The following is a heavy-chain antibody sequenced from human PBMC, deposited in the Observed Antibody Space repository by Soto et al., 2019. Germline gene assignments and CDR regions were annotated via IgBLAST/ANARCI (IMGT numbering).Heavy chain of an antibody. Sequence: QMQCDRCTVAWGNISSVGDYWSRNRKQPGKGLKRIGYIYYSGSTYYNPSLKSRVTISVDTSKNQFSLKLSSVTASDTVVYYCTRGQRGATSSGMGVWAQRTTLTVSS. CDR3: TRGQRGATSSGMGV. V-gene: IGHV4-31*03. CDR2: IYYSGST. J-gene: IGHJ6*02. CDR1: WGNISSVGDY. D-gene: IGHD1-26*01.